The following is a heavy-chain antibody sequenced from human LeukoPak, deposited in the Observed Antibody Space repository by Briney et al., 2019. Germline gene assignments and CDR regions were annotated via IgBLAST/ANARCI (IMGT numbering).Heavy chain of an antibody. V-gene: IGHV4-34*01. Sequence: SETLSLTCAVYGGSFSGYYWSWIRQPPGKGLEWIGEINHSGSTNYNSSLKSRVTISVDTSKNQFSLKLSSVTAADTAVYYCARKGDYWGQGTLVTVSS. CDR2: INHSGST. J-gene: IGHJ4*02. CDR1: GGSFSGYY. CDR3: ARKGDY.